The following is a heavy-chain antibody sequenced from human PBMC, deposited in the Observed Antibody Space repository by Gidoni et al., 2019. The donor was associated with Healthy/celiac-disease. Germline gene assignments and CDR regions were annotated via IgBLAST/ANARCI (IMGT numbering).Heavy chain of an antibody. J-gene: IGHJ3*02. CDR2: ISGSGGST. Sequence: EVQLLESGGGLVQPGGSLRLSCAASGFTFSSSAMSWVRQAPGKGLEWVSAISGSGGSTYYADSVKGRFTISRDNSKNTLYLQMNSLRAEDTAVYYCAKDPPYIAARPFDAFDIWGQGTMVTVSS. V-gene: IGHV3-23*01. CDR3: AKDPPYIAARPFDAFDI. D-gene: IGHD6-6*01. CDR1: GFTFSSSA.